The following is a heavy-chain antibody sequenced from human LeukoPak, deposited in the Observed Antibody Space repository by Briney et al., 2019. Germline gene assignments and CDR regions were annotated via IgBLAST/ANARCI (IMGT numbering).Heavy chain of an antibody. Sequence: SETLSLTCSVSGDSITTDYWSWIRQPPGKGLEWIGYIYRLGNTDYNPSLKSRVTISVDTSKNQLPLNLSSVTAADTAVYYCAGRGQRYFRDWGQGTLVTVSS. CDR2: IYRLGNT. CDR3: AGRGQRYFRD. CDR1: GDSITTDY. V-gene: IGHV4-4*08. J-gene: IGHJ1*01.